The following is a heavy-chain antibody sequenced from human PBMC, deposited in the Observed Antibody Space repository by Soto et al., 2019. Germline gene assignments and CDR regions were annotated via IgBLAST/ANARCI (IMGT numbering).Heavy chain of an antibody. CDR2: IIPILGIA. CDR3: ARGVVTRDYYYYMDV. D-gene: IGHD2-21*02. J-gene: IGHJ6*03. V-gene: IGHV1-69*02. Sequence: QVQLVQSRAEVKKPGSSVKVSCKASGGTFSSYTISWVRQAPGQGLEWMGRIIPILGIANYAQKFQGRVTITADKSTSTAYMELSSLRSEDTAVYYSARGVVTRDYYYYMDVWGKGTTVTVSS. CDR1: GGTFSSYT.